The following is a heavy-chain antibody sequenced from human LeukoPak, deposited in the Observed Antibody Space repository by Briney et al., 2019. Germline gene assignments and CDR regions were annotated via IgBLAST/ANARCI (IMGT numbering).Heavy chain of an antibody. CDR3: AREVRDIVVVPAANCLDY. CDR1: GFTFSSYW. CDR2: IKQDGSEK. J-gene: IGHJ4*02. V-gene: IGHV3-7*01. D-gene: IGHD2-2*01. Sequence: AGGSLRLSCAASGFTFSSYWMSWVRQAPGKGLEWVANIKQDGSEKYYVDSVKGRFTISRDNAKNSLYLQMNSLRAEDTAVYYCAREVRDIVVVPAANCLDYWGQGTLVTVSS.